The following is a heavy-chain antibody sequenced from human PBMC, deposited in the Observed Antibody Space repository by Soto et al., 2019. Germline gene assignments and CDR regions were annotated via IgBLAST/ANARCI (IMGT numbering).Heavy chain of an antibody. J-gene: IGHJ6*03. D-gene: IGHD2-2*01. CDR2: IYYSGST. Sequence: QVQLQESGPGLVRPSETLSLTCTVSGGSFSSYYWTWIRQSPGKGLEWIGYIYYSGSTDYNPSLRGPLAISLDTSKNQFALRLNSMTAADTAVYYCAGRDCSGTNCYYLDYYYMDVWGKGTTVTVSS. CDR1: GGSFSSYY. V-gene: IGHV4-59*08. CDR3: AGRDCSGTNCYYLDYYYMDV.